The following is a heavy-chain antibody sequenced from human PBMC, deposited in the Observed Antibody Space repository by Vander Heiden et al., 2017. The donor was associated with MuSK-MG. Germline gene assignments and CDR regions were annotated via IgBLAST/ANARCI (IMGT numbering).Heavy chain of an antibody. J-gene: IGHJ3*02. D-gene: IGHD3-16*02. CDR2: IYYSGST. V-gene: IGHV4-31*03. Sequence: QVQLQESGPGLVKPSQTLSPTCTVSGGSISSGGYYWSWIRQHPGKGLEWIGYIYYSGSTYYNPSLKSRVTISVDTSKNQFSLKLSSVTAADTAVYYCARDRAKIMITFGGVIDDDAFDIWGQGTMVTVSS. CDR3: ARDRAKIMITFGGVIDDDAFDI. CDR1: GGSISSGGYY.